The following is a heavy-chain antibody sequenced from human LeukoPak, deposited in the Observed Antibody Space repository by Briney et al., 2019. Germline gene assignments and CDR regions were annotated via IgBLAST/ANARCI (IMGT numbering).Heavy chain of an antibody. D-gene: IGHD1-26*01. CDR2: IYYSGST. Sequence: SETLSLTCTVSGGSTSSGDYYWSWIRQPPGKGLEWIGYIYYSGSTYYNPSLKSRVTISVDTSKNQFSLKLSSVTAADTAVYYCALQSIVGATSFDYWGQGTLVTVSS. V-gene: IGHV4-30-4*08. CDR1: GGSTSSGDYY. J-gene: IGHJ4*02. CDR3: ALQSIVGATSFDY.